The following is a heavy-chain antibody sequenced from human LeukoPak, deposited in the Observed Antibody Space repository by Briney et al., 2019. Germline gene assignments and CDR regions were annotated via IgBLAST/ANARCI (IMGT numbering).Heavy chain of an antibody. CDR3: ARVISDSTDAFDI. Sequence: SETLSLTCVVSSGSISSGGSSWSWIRQPPGKGLEWIGYIYHSGSTYYNPSLKSRVTISVDRSKNQFSLNLSSVTAADTAVYYCARVISDSTDAFDIWGQGTMVTVSS. CDR2: IYHSGST. V-gene: IGHV4-30-2*01. CDR1: SGSISSGGSS. D-gene: IGHD3-3*02. J-gene: IGHJ3*02.